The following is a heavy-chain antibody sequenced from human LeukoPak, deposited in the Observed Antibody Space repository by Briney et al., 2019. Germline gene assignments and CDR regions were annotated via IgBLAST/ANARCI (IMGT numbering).Heavy chain of an antibody. J-gene: IGHJ4*02. D-gene: IGHD3-22*01. V-gene: IGHV1-18*01. CDR2: ISAYNGNT. CDR3: ARVRYYDSSGYYGYFDY. Sequence: GASVKVSCKASGYTFTSYGISWVRQAPGQRLEWMGWISAYNGNTNYAQKLQGRVTMTTDTSTSTAYMELRSLRSDDTAVYYCARVRYYDSSGYYGYFDYWGQGTLVTVSS. CDR1: GYTFTSYG.